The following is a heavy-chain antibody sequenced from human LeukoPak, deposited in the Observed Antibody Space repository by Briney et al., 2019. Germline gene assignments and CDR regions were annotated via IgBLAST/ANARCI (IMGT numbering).Heavy chain of an antibody. CDR3: ARDKSRPDGPVDY. V-gene: IGHV3-33*01. J-gene: IGHJ4*02. Sequence: GGSLRLSCAASGFTFSSYGMHWVRQAPGKGLEWVAVIWYDGSNKYYADSVKGRFTISRDNSKNTLYLQMNSLRAEDTAVYYCARDKSRPDGPVDYWGQGTLVTVSS. CDR1: GFTFSSYG. CDR2: IWYDGSNK. D-gene: IGHD3-10*01.